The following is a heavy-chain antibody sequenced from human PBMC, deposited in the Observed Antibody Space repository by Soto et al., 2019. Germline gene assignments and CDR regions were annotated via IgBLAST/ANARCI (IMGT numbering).Heavy chain of an antibody. D-gene: IGHD2-21*02. CDR3: ARDLWGYCGTDCYPLDV. J-gene: IGHJ6*02. V-gene: IGHV4-61*01. CDR1: GVSISGGNYY. CDR2: IYYSGNS. Sequence: SETLSLTCTVSGVSISGGNYYWSWIRQPPGKGLEWIGYIYYSGNSYYNPSLKSRVTMSVDTSKNQFSLKLNSVTAADTAVYYCARDLWGYCGTDCYPLDVWGQGTTVTVSS.